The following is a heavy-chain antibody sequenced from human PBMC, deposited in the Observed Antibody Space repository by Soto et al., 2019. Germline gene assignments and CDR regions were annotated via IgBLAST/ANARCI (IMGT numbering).Heavy chain of an antibody. CDR1: GFNFSNHW. V-gene: IGHV3-74*01. Sequence: GGSLRLSCAASGFNFSNHWMHWVRQRPAEGLVWVSRITSDGKSKAYAESVKGRSAISRDNAKNTLYLQMNGLTAEDTAVYYCARESGDWPLNWFDPWGQGXLVTVSS. CDR3: ARESGDWPLNWFDP. CDR2: ITSDGKSK. D-gene: IGHD2-21*02. J-gene: IGHJ5*02.